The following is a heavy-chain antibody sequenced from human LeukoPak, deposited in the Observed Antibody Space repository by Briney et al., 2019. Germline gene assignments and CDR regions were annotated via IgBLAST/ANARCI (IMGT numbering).Heavy chain of an antibody. V-gene: IGHV3-11*01. Sequence: GGSLRLSCSASGFTFSDYYMSWIRQAPGKGLEWVSYISSSGSTIYYADSVKGRFTISRDNAKNSLYLQMNSLRAEDTAVYYCARYWYPHYYYMDVWGKGTTVTISS. CDR1: GFTFSDYY. J-gene: IGHJ6*03. CDR2: ISSSGSTI. D-gene: IGHD2-8*02. CDR3: ARYWYPHYYYMDV.